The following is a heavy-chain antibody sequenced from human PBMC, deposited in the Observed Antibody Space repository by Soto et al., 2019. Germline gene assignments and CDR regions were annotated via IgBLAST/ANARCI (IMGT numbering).Heavy chain of an antibody. J-gene: IGHJ6*02. CDR3: AKDLRSSTNYDYGMDV. CDR1: GFTFSTYA. CDR2: ISASGGST. D-gene: IGHD1-1*01. V-gene: IGHV3-23*01. Sequence: DVQLLESGGGLVQPGGSLRLSCAASGFTFSTYAMSWVHQAPGKGLEWVSVISASGGSTFYADSVKGRFTVSRDNSRNTLYLQVISLRVEDTAVYYCAKDLRSSTNYDYGMDVWGQGTTVTVSS.